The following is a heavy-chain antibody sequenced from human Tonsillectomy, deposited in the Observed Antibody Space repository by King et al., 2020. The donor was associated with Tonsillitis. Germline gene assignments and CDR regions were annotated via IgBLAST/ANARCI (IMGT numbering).Heavy chain of an antibody. CDR2: ISSNGGST. J-gene: IGHJ4*02. Sequence: EVQLVESGGGLVQPGGSLRLSCSASGFTFSSYAMHWVRQAPGKGLEYGSAISSNGGSTYYADSVKGRFTISRDNSKNTLYLQMSSLRAEDTAVYYCVKDREWLVPAAILDYWGQGTLVTVSS. CDR1: GFTFSSYA. V-gene: IGHV3-64D*06. CDR3: VKDREWLVPAAILDY. D-gene: IGHD2-2*01.